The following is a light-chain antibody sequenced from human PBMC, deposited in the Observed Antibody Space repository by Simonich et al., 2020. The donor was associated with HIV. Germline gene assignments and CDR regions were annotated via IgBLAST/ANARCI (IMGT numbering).Light chain of an antibody. J-gene: IGKJ2*01. CDR1: QSVSSN. CDR3: QQRSYWMYT. CDR2: GAS. V-gene: IGKV3-15*01. Sequence: EIVMTQSPATLSVSPGERATLSCRASQSVSSNLAWYQQKPVQAPRLLIYGASTRATGSPARFSGSGSGTELTLTISSLEPEDFAVYYCQQRSYWMYTFGQGTKLEIK.